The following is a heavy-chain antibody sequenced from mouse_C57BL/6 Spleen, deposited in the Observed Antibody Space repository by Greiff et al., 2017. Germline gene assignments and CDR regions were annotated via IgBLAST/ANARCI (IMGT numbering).Heavy chain of an antibody. V-gene: IGHV1-82*01. Sequence: VPLKESGPELVKPGALVKIFRKASGYAFSSLWMNWVKQRPGKGLEWIGRVYPGDGDTNYNGKFKGKATPTADNSSSPAYMQLSSLTAEDSAVYCCARGNHFDYGGQGTTLTVSS. CDR1: GYAFSSLW. CDR3: ARGNHFDY. J-gene: IGHJ2*01. CDR2: VYPGDGDT. D-gene: IGHD2-1*01.